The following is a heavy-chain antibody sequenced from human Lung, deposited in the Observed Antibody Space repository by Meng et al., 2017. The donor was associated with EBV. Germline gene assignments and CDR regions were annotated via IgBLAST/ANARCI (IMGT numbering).Heavy chain of an antibody. J-gene: IGHJ4*02. CDR2: IYYSGST. V-gene: IGHV4-31*03. D-gene: IGHD3-22*01. Sequence: QVPLQGSGPGLVKPSQTLSLICTVSGGSIRIGGHYWSWIRQHPEKGLEWIGYIYYSGSTYYKPSLKSRLTISVDTSKNQLSLRLSSVSAADTAVYYCARGLWYYDRGGYFDNWGRGTLVTVSS. CDR1: GGSIRIGGHY. CDR3: ARGLWYYDRGGYFDN.